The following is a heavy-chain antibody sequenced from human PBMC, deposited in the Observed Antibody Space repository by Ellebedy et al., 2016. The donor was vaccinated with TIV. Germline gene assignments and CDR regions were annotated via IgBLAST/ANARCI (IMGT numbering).Heavy chain of an antibody. D-gene: IGHD3-9*01. V-gene: IGHV4-4*02. J-gene: IGHJ4*02. CDR3: ATQATGHYNFDY. CDR2: VYHRWNT. CDR1: GDSISNGFW. Sequence: SETLSLTCAVSGDSISNGFWWSWVRQPPGKGLEWIGEVYHRWNTNYNPSLMSRATISVDKSQNQFSLRLTSVTAADTAVYYCATQATGHYNFDYWGQGTLVTVSS.